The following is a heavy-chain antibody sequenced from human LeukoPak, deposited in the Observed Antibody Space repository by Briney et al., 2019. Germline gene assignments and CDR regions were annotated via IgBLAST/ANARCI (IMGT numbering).Heavy chain of an antibody. CDR1: GFTFSSYA. D-gene: IGHD4-17*01. V-gene: IGHV3-30-3*01. Sequence: GGSLRLSCAASGFTFSSYAMHWVRPAPGKGLEWVAVISYDGSNKYYADSVKGRFTISRDNSKNTLYLQMNSLRAEDTAVYYCARDQEGTVTPFDYWGQGTLVTVSS. CDR2: ISYDGSNK. J-gene: IGHJ4*02. CDR3: ARDQEGTVTPFDY.